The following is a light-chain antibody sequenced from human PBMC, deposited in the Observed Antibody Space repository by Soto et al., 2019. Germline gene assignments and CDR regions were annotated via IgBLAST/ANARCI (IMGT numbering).Light chain of an antibody. V-gene: IGKV1-39*01. CDR3: QQYGSSPPRT. CDR2: AAS. Sequence: DIQMTQSPSSLSASVGARVTITCRASQSITTYLNWYQQKPGKAPKLLIYAASTLQSGVPSRFSGSGSGTDVTLSISRLEPEDFAVYYCQQYGSSPPRTFGQGTKVDIK. CDR1: QSITTY. J-gene: IGKJ1*01.